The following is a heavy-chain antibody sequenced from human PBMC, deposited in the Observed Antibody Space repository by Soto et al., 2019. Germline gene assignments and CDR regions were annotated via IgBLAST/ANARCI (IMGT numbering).Heavy chain of an antibody. CDR1: GFTFSSYA. J-gene: IGHJ4*02. CDR3: AKDDYGDYDVPL. CDR2: ISGSGGST. Sequence: PGGSLRLYCAASGFTFSSYAMSWVRQAPGKGLEWVSAISGSGGSTYYADSVKGRFTISRDNSKNTLYLQMNSLRAEDKAVYYCAKDDYGDYDVPLWGQGTLVTVSS. D-gene: IGHD4-17*01. V-gene: IGHV3-23*01.